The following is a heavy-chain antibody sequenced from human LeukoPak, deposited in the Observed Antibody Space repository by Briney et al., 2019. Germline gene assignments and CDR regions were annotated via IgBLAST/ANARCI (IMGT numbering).Heavy chain of an antibody. CDR3: AVLLGPRYYYGMDV. D-gene: IGHD2-21*01. CDR2: INTDGSST. CDR1: GFTFSSYW. V-gene: IGHV3-74*01. J-gene: IGHJ6*02. Sequence: PGGSLRLSCAASGFTFSSYWMHWVRQAPGKGLVWVSRINTDGSSTSYADSVKGRFTISRDNAKNTLYLQMNSLRAEDTAVYYCAVLLGPRYYYGMDVWGQGTTVTVSS.